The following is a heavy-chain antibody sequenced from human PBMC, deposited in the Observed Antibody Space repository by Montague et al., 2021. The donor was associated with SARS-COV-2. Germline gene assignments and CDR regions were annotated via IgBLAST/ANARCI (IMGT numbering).Heavy chain of an antibody. CDR2: IYYTGST. J-gene: IGHJ6*02. CDR3: ARGLPYQMVAGAIPNYSRDV. V-gene: IGHV4-39*07. CDR1: GGSISSSSYY. D-gene: IGHD2-15*01. Sequence: SETLSLTCTVSGGSISSSSYYWGWIRQPPGKGLEWIGSIYYTGSTYYNPSLKSRVTISVDTSKNQFSLKLSSVTAADTAVYYCARGLPYQMVAGAIPNYSRDVWGQGTTVTVSS.